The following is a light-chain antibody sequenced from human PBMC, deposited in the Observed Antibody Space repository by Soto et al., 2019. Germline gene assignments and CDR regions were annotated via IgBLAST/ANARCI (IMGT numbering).Light chain of an antibody. CDR2: GAS. CDR3: QQDGSSPLT. Sequence: EIVLAQSPGTLSLSPGERATLSCRASQSVSSNYLAWYQQKPGQAPRLLIYGASSRATGIPDRFSGSGSGTDFTLTISRLEPEDFAVYYCQQDGSSPLTGGGGTKVEIK. CDR1: QSVSSNY. J-gene: IGKJ4*01. V-gene: IGKV3-20*01.